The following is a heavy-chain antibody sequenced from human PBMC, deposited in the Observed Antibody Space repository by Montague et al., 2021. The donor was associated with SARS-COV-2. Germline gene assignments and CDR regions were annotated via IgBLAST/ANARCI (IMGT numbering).Heavy chain of an antibody. J-gene: IGHJ5*02. V-gene: IGHV2-5*01. CDR1: GFSLTTSPVG. Sequence: PALVKPTQTLTLTCTFSGFSLTTSPVGVAWIRQPPGKALEWLALIYWNDDKYYSPSLKNRVTITKDTSKNQVILTMNNMDPVDTATYYCAHKARATMASVPKFDPWGQGTLVTVSS. CDR2: IYWNDDK. CDR3: AHKARATMASVPKFDP. D-gene: IGHD5-12*01.